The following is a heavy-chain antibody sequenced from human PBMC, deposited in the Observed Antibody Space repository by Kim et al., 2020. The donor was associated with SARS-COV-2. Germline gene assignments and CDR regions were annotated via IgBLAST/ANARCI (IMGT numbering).Heavy chain of an antibody. CDR3: ARGGCTATSCLDS. D-gene: IGHD2-2*01. V-gene: IGHV3-74*01. Sequence: YADSVKGRFTIARDRAKNTLYLRMDSLRAEDTAVYYCARGGCTATSCLDSWGQGTLVTVSS. J-gene: IGHJ4*02.